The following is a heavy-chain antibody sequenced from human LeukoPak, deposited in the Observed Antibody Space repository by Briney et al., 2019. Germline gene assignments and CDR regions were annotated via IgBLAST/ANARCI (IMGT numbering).Heavy chain of an antibody. J-gene: IGHJ4*02. Sequence: SVKVSCKASGGTFSSYAMTWVRQAPGQGLEWMGGFIPIFGTANYAQKFQGRVTITADESTSTAYMELSSLKSEDTAVYYCARAASYSGHDFWSGYYVPWDWGQGTLVTVSS. V-gene: IGHV1-69*13. D-gene: IGHD3-3*01. CDR1: GGTFSSYA. CDR3: ARAASYSGHDFWSGYYVPWD. CDR2: FIPIFGTA.